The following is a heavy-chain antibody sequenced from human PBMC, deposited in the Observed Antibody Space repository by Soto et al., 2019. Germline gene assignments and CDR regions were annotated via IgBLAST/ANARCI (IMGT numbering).Heavy chain of an antibody. CDR3: ARAGQYSSGWYLHYYYGMDV. D-gene: IGHD6-19*01. V-gene: IGHV3-74*01. J-gene: IGHJ6*02. CDR1: GFIFSDYA. Sequence: PGGSLRLSCSASGFIFSDYAMHWVRQVPGKGLVWVSRINGDGSSRSYADSVRGRFTISRDNAKNTLYLQMNSLRAEDTAVYYCARAGQYSSGWYLHYYYGMDVWGQGTTVTVSS. CDR2: INGDGSSR.